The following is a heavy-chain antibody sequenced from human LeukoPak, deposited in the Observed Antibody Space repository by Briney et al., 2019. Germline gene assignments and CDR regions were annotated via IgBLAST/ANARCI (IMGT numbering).Heavy chain of an antibody. CDR2: IYYSGST. D-gene: IGHD3-9*01. J-gene: IGHJ3*02. Sequence: SETLSLTCTVSGGSISSSSYYWGWIRQPPGKGLEWIGSIYYSGSTYYNPSLKSRVTISVDTSKNQFSLKLSSVTAADTAVYYCARDASGLTGPSLSVIWGQGTMVTVSS. CDR3: ARDASGLTGPSLSVI. V-gene: IGHV4-39*07. CDR1: GGSISSSSYY.